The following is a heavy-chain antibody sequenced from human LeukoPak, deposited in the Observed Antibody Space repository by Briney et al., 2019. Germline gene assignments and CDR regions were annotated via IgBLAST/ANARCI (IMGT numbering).Heavy chain of an antibody. CDR1: GFTFTSSA. CDR3: AARKGSGSHPRIDY. CDR2: IVVGSGNT. D-gene: IGHD3-10*01. Sequence: SVKVSCKASGFTFTSSAVQWVRQARGQRLEWIGWIVVGSGNTNYAQKFQERVTITRDMSTSTAYTELSSLRSEDTAVYYCAARKGSGSHPRIDYWGQGTLVTVSS. J-gene: IGHJ4*02. V-gene: IGHV1-58*01.